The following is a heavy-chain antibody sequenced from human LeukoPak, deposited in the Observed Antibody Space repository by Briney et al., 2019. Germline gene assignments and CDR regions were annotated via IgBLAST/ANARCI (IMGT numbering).Heavy chain of an antibody. V-gene: IGHV4-39*01. CDR2: ICYSVST. CDR1: GDSFSSTTYF. Sequence: SETLSLTCTVSGDSFSSTTYFWAWIRQPPGKGLEWIGNICYSVSTYYNPSLRSRVTMSVDTSKNQFSLRLSSVTAADTAIYYCARHSRSGYGGYENAFDLWGQGTMVSVSS. J-gene: IGHJ3*01. D-gene: IGHD5-12*01. CDR3: ARHSRSGYGGYENAFDL.